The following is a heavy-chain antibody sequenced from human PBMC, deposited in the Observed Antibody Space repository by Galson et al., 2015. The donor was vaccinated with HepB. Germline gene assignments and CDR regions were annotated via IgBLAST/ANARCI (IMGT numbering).Heavy chain of an antibody. CDR1: GFSLSTSGVG. Sequence: PALVKPTQTLTLTCTFSGFSLSTSGVGVGWIRQPPGKALEWLALISWDDDKRYSPSLQSRLTITKDTSKNQVFLTMADMDPVDTGTYYCAHNVVFPPWFDSWGQGTLVTVSS. CDR3: AHNVVFPPWFDS. D-gene: IGHD3-10*01. CDR2: ISWDDDK. J-gene: IGHJ5*01. V-gene: IGHV2-5*02.